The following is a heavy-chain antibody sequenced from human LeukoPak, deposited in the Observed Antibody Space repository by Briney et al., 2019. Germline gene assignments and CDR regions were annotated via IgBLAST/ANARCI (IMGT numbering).Heavy chain of an antibody. CDR1: GGTFSSYA. D-gene: IGHD2-15*01. V-gene: IGHV1-69*05. Sequence: ASVKVSCKASGGTFSSYAISWVRQAPGQGLEWMGGIIPIFGTANYAQKFQGRVTMTTDTSTSTAYMELRSLRSDDTAVYYCARDLKPPPVVDKSCPGYWGQGTLVTVSS. CDR2: IIPIFGTA. J-gene: IGHJ4*02. CDR3: ARDLKPPPVVDKSCPGY.